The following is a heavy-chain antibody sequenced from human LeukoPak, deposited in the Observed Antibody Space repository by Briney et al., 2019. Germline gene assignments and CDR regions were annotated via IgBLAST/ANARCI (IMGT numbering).Heavy chain of an antibody. CDR1: GYTFTSYG. CDR2: ISAYNGNT. CDR3: AITTVTFYYYGMDV. V-gene: IGHV1-18*04. D-gene: IGHD4-17*01. J-gene: IGHJ6*04. Sequence: GASVKVSCKASGYTFTSYGISWVRQAPGQGLEWMGCISAYNGNTNYAQKLQGRVTMTTDTSTSTAYMELRSLRSDDTAVYYCAITTVTFYYYGMDVWGKGTTVTVSS.